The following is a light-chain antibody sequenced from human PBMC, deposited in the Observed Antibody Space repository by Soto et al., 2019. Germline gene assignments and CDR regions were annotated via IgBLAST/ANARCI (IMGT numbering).Light chain of an antibody. CDR3: ETWDSDTRV. V-gene: IGLV4-60*03. CDR1: SGHSTYI. CDR2: LEGSGSY. Sequence: QLVLTQSSSASASLGSSVKLTCTLHSGHSTYIIAWHQHQPGKAPRYLMKLEGSGSYNKGSGVPDRFSGSSSGADRYLTISNLQSEDEAAYYCETWDSDTRVFGGGTQLTVL. J-gene: IGLJ2*01.